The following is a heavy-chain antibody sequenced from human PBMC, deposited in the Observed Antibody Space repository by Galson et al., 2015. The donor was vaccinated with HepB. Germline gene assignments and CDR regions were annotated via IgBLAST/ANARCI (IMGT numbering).Heavy chain of an antibody. Sequence: SVKVSCKASGYTFTSYGISWVRQAPGQGLEWMGWISAYNGNTNYAQKLQGRVTMTTDTSTSTAYMELRSLRSDDTAVYYCASGDIVGANPPQHDYWGQGTLVTVSS. V-gene: IGHV1-18*01. CDR2: ISAYNGNT. D-gene: IGHD1-26*01. CDR3: ASGDIVGANPPQHDY. CDR1: GYTFTSYG. J-gene: IGHJ4*02.